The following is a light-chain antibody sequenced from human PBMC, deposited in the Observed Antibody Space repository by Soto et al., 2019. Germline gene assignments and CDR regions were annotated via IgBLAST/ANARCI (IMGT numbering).Light chain of an antibody. Sequence: EIVMTQTPVTLSLSPGERAIPSCRASQQISNNLAWYRQNPGQAPTLLIYGASSRATDIPDRFSGSGSGTDFTLTISGLQPDDFALYYCQQYENWPRTFGQGTKVDI. CDR3: QQYENWPRT. J-gene: IGKJ1*01. V-gene: IGKV3-15*01. CDR2: GAS. CDR1: QQISNN.